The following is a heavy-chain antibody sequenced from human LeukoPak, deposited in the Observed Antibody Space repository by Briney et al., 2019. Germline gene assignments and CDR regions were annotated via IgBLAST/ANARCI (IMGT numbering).Heavy chain of an antibody. CDR2: INPNSGGT. CDR1: GYTFAGYY. D-gene: IGHD3-22*01. CDR3: ARFYDSSGYHNN. J-gene: IGHJ4*02. V-gene: IGHV1-2*06. Sequence: EASVKVSCKASGYTFAGYYMHWVRQAPGQGLEWMGRINPNSGGTNYAQKFQGRVTMTRDTSISTAYMELSRLRSDDTAVYYCARFYDSSGYHNNWGQGTLVTVSS.